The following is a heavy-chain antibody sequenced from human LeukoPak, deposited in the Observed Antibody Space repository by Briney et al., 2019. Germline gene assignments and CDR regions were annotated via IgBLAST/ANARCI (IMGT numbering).Heavy chain of an antibody. CDR3: ARGSGYGFDI. CDR2: IWYGGSNE. Sequence: PGGSLRLSCEASGFSFSSYGMHWVRQAPGKGLEWVAIIWYGGSNEYYADSVKGRFSISRDNSKKTLYLQMNSLRAEDTAVYYCARGSGYGFDIWGQGTMVTVSS. CDR1: GFSFSSYG. J-gene: IGHJ3*02. D-gene: IGHD3-3*01. V-gene: IGHV3-33*01.